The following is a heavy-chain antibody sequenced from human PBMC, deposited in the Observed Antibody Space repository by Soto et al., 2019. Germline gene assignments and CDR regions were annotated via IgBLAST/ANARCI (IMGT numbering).Heavy chain of an antibody. Sequence: EVQLLESGGGLVQPGGSLRLLCAASGFTFRNYAMTWVRQAPGKGLEWVSTITGAGDTYVADTVKGRFTISRDISKSMLFLQMDSLRAEDTAVYYCARTDKYDSQSTGWANRFDSWGQGTLVTVSS. D-gene: IGHD2-8*02. CDR1: GFTFRNYA. CDR2: ITGAGDT. J-gene: IGHJ4*02. CDR3: ARTDKYDSQSTGWANRFDS. V-gene: IGHV3-23*01.